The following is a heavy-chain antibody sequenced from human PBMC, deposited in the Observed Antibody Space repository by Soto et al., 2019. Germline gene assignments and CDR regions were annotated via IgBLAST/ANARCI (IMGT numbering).Heavy chain of an antibody. CDR2: IIPTFGTA. V-gene: IGHV1-69*13. Sequence: GASVKVSCKASGGTFSSYAISWVRQAPGQGLEWMGGIIPTFGTADYAQKFQGRVTITADESTSTAYMELSSLRSEDTAVYYCARATEDIVVVVALNYWFDPWGQGTLVTVSS. CDR3: ARATEDIVVVVALNYWFDP. D-gene: IGHD2-15*01. CDR1: GGTFSSYA. J-gene: IGHJ5*02.